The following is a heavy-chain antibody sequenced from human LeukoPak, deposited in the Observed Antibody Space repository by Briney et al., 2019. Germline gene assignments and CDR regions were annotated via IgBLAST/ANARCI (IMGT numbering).Heavy chain of an antibody. Sequence: ASVTVSRKGTGYTFPSYDISWVRPAPGQGLEWMGWISAYNGNTIYAQKLQGTITMTTDPSTSTAYMELRSLRSDDPAVYYCARDNEDFDYWGQGTLVTVSS. V-gene: IGHV1-18*01. CDR2: ISAYNGNT. D-gene: IGHD1-1*01. CDR1: GYTFPSYD. CDR3: ARDNEDFDY. J-gene: IGHJ4*02.